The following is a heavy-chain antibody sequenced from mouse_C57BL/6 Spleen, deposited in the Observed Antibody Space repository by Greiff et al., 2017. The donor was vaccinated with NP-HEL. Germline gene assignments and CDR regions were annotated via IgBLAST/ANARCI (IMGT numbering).Heavy chain of an antibody. CDR1: GYTFTEYT. CDR3: ARHGELGRGLYYYAMDY. J-gene: IGHJ4*01. D-gene: IGHD4-1*01. V-gene: IGHV1-62-2*01. Sequence: VQLQQSGAELVKPGASVKLSCKASGYTFTEYTIHWVKQRSGQGLEWIGWFYPGSGSIKYNEKFKDKATLTADKSSSTVYMELSRLTSEDSAVYFCARHGELGRGLYYYAMDYWGQGTSVTVSS. CDR2: FYPGSGSI.